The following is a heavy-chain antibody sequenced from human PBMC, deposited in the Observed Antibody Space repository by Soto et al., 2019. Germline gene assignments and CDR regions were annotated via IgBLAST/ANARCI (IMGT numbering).Heavy chain of an antibody. CDR2: ISGSGSTI. CDR1: GFTLSDYY. Sequence: PGGSLRLSCASSGFTLSDYYMSWIRQAPGKGLEWVSYISGSGSTIYYADSVKGRFTISRDNAKNSLYLQTDSLTAEDTAVYYCARDASNGGMDVWGQGTTVTVSS. V-gene: IGHV3-11*01. J-gene: IGHJ6*02. D-gene: IGHD6-19*01. CDR3: ARDASNGGMDV.